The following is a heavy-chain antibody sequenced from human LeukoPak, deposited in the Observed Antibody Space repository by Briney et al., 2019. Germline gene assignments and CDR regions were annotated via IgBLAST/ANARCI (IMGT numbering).Heavy chain of an antibody. CDR3: ARGPIAVSGKISSFDY. V-gene: IGHV4-61*01. J-gene: IGHJ4*02. D-gene: IGHD6-19*01. CDR1: GGSVSSGSYY. Sequence: PSETLSLTCTVSGGSVSSGSYYWSWIRQPPGKGLEWIGYIYYSGSTNYNPSVESRVTISVDTSKNQFSLKLNSVTAADTAMYYCARGPIAVSGKISSFDYWGQGTLVTVSS. CDR2: IYYSGST.